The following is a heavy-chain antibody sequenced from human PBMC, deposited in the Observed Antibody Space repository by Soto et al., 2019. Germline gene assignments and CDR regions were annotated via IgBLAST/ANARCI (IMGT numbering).Heavy chain of an antibody. J-gene: IGHJ6*02. V-gene: IGHV4-4*07. D-gene: IGHD3-10*01. CDR3: ARDRVYYYGSGRADYYYYGMDV. Sequence: LSLTCTVSGGSISSYYWSWIRQPAGKGLEWIGRIYTSGSTNYNPSLKSRVTMSVDTSKNQFSLKLSSVTAADTAVYYCARDRVYYYGSGRADYYYYGMDVWGQGTTVTVSS. CDR1: GGSISSYY. CDR2: IYTSGST.